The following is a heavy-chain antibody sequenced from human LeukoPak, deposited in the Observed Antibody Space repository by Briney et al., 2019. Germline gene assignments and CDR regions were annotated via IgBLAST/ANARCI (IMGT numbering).Heavy chain of an antibody. V-gene: IGHV1-46*01. CDR2: INPSGGST. CDR3: ATSGYSYGRPIDY. J-gene: IGHJ4*02. CDR1: GYTFTSYY. D-gene: IGHD5-18*01. Sequence: ASVKVSCKASGYTFTSYYMHWVRQAPGQGLEWMGIINPSGGSTSYAQKFQGRVTMTRDMSASTVYMGLSSLRSEDTAVYYCATSGYSYGRPIDYWGQGTLVTVSS.